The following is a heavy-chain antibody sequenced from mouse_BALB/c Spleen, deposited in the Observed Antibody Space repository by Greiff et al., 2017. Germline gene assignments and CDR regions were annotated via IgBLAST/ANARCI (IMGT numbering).Heavy chain of an antibody. V-gene: IGHV5-6*01. CDR2: ISSGGSYT. CDR3: ARLMITTGYYAMDY. CDR1: GFTFSSYG. Sequence: EVQLVESGGDLVKPGGSLKLSCAASGFTFSSYGMSWVRQTPDKRLEWVATISSGGSYTYYPDSVKGRFTISRDNAKNTLYLQMSSLKSEDTAMYYCARLMITTGYYAMDYWGQGTSVTVSS. J-gene: IGHJ4*01. D-gene: IGHD2-4*01.